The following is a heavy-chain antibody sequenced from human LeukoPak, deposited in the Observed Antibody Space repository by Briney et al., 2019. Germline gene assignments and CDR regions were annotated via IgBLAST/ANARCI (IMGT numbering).Heavy chain of an antibody. CDR2: IYHSGST. V-gene: IGHV4-30-2*01. J-gene: IGHJ3*01. D-gene: IGHD3-22*01. Sequence: SETLSLTCAVSGGSISSGGYSWSWIRQPPGKGLEWIGYIYHSGSTYYNPSLKSRVTVSVDRSKNQFSLKLSSVTAADTAVYYCASVTYYYDSSGYYSSWGQGTMVTVSS. CDR3: ASVTYYYDSSGYYSS. CDR1: GGSISSGGYS.